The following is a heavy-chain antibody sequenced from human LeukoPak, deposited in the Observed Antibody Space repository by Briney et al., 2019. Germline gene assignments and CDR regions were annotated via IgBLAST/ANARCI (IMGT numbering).Heavy chain of an antibody. D-gene: IGHD1-26*01. V-gene: IGHV3-30*18. CDR2: ISYDGSNK. Sequence: GGSLRLSCAASGFTFSSYGMHWVRQAPGKGLEWVAVISYDGSNKYYADSVKGRFTISGDNSKNTLYLQMNSLRAEDTAVYYCAKGSGSCPFDYWGQGTLVTVSS. CDR3: AKGSGSCPFDY. J-gene: IGHJ4*02. CDR1: GFTFSSYG.